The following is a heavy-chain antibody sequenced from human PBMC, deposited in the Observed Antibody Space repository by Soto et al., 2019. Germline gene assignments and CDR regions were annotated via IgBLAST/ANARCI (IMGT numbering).Heavy chain of an antibody. CDR3: ARDKNWVVVVVAATLGWFDP. Sequence: ASVKVSCKASGYTFTSYGISWVRQAPGQGLEWMGWISAYNGNTSYAQKLQGRVTMTTDTSTSTAYMELRSLRSDDTAVYYCARDKNWVVVVVAATLGWFDPWGQGTLVTVSS. V-gene: IGHV1-18*01. J-gene: IGHJ5*02. CDR2: ISAYNGNT. D-gene: IGHD2-15*01. CDR1: GYTFTSYG.